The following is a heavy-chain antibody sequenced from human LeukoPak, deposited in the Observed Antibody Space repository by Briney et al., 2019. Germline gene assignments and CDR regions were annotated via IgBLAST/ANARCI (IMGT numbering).Heavy chain of an antibody. V-gene: IGHV4-34*01. J-gene: IGHJ6*02. D-gene: IGHD1-26*01. CDR1: GGSFSGYY. CDR3: ASSAYYGGMDV. Sequence: RTSETLSLTCAVYGGSFSGYYWSWIRQPPGKGLEWIGEINHSGSTNYNPSLKSRVTISVDTSKNQFSLKLSSVTAADTAVYYCASSAYYGGMDVWGQGTTVTVSS. CDR2: INHSGST.